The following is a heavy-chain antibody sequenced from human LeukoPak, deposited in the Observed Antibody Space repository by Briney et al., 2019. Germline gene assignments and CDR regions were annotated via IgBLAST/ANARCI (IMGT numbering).Heavy chain of an antibody. CDR3: TTDRKAALLWFGELLSFDY. V-gene: IGHV3-15*01. J-gene: IGHJ4*02. D-gene: IGHD3-10*01. Sequence: GGSLRLSCAASGFTFSNAWMSWVSQAPGKGLEWVGRIKSKTDGGTTDYAAPVKGRFTISRDDSKTTLYLQMNRLKTEDTAVYYCTTDRKAALLWFGELLSFDYWGQGTLVAVSS. CDR1: GFTFSNAW. CDR2: IKSKTDGGTT.